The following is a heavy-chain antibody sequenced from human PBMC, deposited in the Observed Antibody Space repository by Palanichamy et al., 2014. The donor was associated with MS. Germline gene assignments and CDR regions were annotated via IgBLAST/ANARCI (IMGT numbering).Heavy chain of an antibody. CDR2: INSDGSST. CDR3: ARGCGYYSYDAFDI. V-gene: IGHV3-74*01. Sequence: QMVESGGGRQFSLGGPVRLSCAASGFTFSSYWMHWVRQAPGKGLVWVSRINSDGSSTSYADSVKGRFTISRDNAKNTLYLQMNSLRAEDTAVYYCARGCGYYSYDAFDIWGQGTVVTVSS. J-gene: IGHJ3*02. D-gene: IGHD3-22*01. CDR1: GFTFSSYW.